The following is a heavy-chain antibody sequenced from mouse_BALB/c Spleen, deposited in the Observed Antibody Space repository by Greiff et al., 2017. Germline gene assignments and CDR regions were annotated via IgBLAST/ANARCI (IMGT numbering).Heavy chain of an antibody. CDR2: ISSGGSYT. V-gene: IGHV5-6*01. Sequence: EVLLVESGGDLVKPGGSLKLSCAASGFTFSSYGMSWVRQTPDKRLEWVATISSGGSYTYYPDSVKGRFTISRDNAKNTLYLQMSSLKSEDTAMYYCARRGDYDDYYAMDYWGQGTSVTVSS. CDR3: ARRGDYDDYYAMDY. J-gene: IGHJ4*01. D-gene: IGHD2-4*01. CDR1: GFTFSSYG.